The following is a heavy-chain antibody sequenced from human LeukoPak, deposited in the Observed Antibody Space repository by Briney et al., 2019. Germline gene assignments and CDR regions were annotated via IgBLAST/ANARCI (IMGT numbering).Heavy chain of an antibody. V-gene: IGHV1-2*02. D-gene: IGHD3-3*01. J-gene: IGHJ4*02. CDR1: GYTFTGYY. CDR2: INPNSGGT. Sequence: ASVKVSCKASGYTFTGYYMHWVRQAPGQGLEWMGWINPNSGGTNYAQKFQGRVTMTRDTSISTAYMELSRLRSGDTAVYYCARGAQTYYDFWSGYYRGAFDYWGQGTLVTVSS. CDR3: ARGAQTYYDFWSGYYRGAFDY.